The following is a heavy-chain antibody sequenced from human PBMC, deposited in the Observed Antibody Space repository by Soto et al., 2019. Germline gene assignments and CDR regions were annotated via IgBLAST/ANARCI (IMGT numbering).Heavy chain of an antibody. CDR2: IYSGGST. CDR3: ASREVTGTLHRDYGDHVPVAFDI. D-gene: IGHD1-20*01. Sequence: EVQLVESGGGLVQPGGSLRLSCAASGFTVSSNYMSWVRQAPGQGLEWVSVIYSGGSTYYADSVKGRFTISRDNSKNTLYRQMNSLRAEDTAVYYCASREVTGTLHRDYGDHVPVAFDIWGQGTMVTVSS. CDR1: GFTVSSNY. J-gene: IGHJ3*02. V-gene: IGHV3-66*01.